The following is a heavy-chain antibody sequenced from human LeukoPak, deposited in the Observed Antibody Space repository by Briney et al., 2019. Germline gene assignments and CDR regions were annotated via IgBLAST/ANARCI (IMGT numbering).Heavy chain of an antibody. CDR3: AKAWSDIVVVVAATDKDAFDI. Sequence: PGGSLRLSCAASGFTFSNFGMNWVRQAPGKGLEWVSGITSSDSRAYYADSVKGRFTISRDNSKNTLYLQMNSLRAEDTAVYYCAKAWSDIVVVVAATDKDAFDIWGQGSMVTVSS. CDR2: ITSSDSRA. CDR1: GFTFSNFG. V-gene: IGHV3-23*01. D-gene: IGHD2-15*01. J-gene: IGHJ3*02.